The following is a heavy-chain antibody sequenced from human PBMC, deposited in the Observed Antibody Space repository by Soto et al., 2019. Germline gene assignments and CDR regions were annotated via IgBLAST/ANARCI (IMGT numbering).Heavy chain of an antibody. J-gene: IGHJ6*02. CDR1: GYTVTSYG. V-gene: IGHV1-18*01. Sequence: ASVKVSCTASGYTVTSYGISWVRQAPGQGLEWMGWISAYNGNTNYAQKLQGRVTMTTDTSTSTAYMELRSLRSDDTAVYYCAREGNFYFPLYFHFGMDVWGQGTTVTVSS. CDR2: ISAYNGNT. CDR3: AREGNFYFPLYFHFGMDV. D-gene: IGHD2-21*01.